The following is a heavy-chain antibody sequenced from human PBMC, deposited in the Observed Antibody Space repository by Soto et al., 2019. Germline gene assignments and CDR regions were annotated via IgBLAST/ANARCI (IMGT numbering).Heavy chain of an antibody. D-gene: IGHD6-13*01. CDR3: ATESDIAPRGSSSFRAAFDI. CDR2: FDPEDGET. Sequence: GASVKVSCKVSGYTLTELSMHWVRRAPGKGLEWMGGFDPEDGETIYAQKFQGRVTMTEDTSTDTAYMELSSLRSGDTAVYYCATESDIAPRGSSSFRAAFDIWGQGTMVTVSS. V-gene: IGHV1-24*01. J-gene: IGHJ3*02. CDR1: GYTLTELS.